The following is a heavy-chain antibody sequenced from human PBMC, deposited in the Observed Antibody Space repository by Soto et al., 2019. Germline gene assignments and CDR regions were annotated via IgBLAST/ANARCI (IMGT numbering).Heavy chain of an antibody. J-gene: IGHJ4*02. D-gene: IGHD1-26*01. V-gene: IGHV1-69*12. Sequence: QVQLVQSGAEVRKPGSSVKVSCEASGGTFSSYALNWMRQAPGQGLEWMGGIIPLFGTTTYAEKFQSRVTITADESTRTAFLELSSLTSEDTAMYYCAIDGGGATFDYWGQGTGVSVSS. CDR2: IIPLFGTT. CDR3: AIDGGGATFDY. CDR1: GGTFSSYA.